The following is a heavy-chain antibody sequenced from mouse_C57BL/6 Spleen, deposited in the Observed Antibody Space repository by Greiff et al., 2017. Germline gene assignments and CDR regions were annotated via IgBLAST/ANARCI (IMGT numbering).Heavy chain of an antibody. J-gene: IGHJ2*01. V-gene: IGHV1-26*01. CDR3: ARGYYYGSSYD. Sequence: VQLQQSGPELVKPGASVKISCKASGYTFTDYYMNWVKQSHGKSLEWIGDINPNNGGTSYNQKFKGKATLTVDKSSSTAYMELRSLTSEDSAVYYCARGYYYGSSYDWGQGTTLTVSS. CDR1: GYTFTDYY. D-gene: IGHD1-1*01. CDR2: INPNNGGT.